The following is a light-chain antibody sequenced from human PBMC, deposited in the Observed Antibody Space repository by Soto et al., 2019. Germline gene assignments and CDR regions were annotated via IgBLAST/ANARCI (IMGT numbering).Light chain of an antibody. V-gene: IGKV3-11*01. CDR1: QSVRGS. J-gene: IGKJ5*01. CDR2: AET. CDR3: QLRRDWPPSIT. Sequence: EIVLPQSPATLSLSPGERATLSCRASQSVRGSLAWYQQRHGQAPRLLIYAETYRATGIPARCSCRGSGTDFALSISGLEPADRAISYCQLRRDWPPSITFGQGTRLAI.